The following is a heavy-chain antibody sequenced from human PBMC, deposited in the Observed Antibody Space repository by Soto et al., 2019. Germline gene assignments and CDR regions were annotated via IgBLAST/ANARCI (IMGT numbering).Heavy chain of an antibody. CDR3: ARGPYYYDSSGYGTWFDY. J-gene: IGHJ4*02. CDR1: GGTFSSYA. V-gene: IGHV1-69*13. D-gene: IGHD3-22*01. Sequence: SVKVSCKASGGTFSSYAISWVRQAPGQGLEWMGGIIPIFGTANYAQKFQGRVTITADESTSTAYMELSSLRSEDTAVYYCARGPYYYDSSGYGTWFDYWGQGTLVTVSS. CDR2: IIPIFGTA.